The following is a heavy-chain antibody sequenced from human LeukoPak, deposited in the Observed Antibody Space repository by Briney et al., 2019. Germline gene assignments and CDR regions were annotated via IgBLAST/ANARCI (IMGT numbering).Heavy chain of an antibody. CDR3: VGYCASSSCPGGY. Sequence: GGSLRLSCAASGFTFSSSAMSWVRQAPGKGLEWVSPISDSGDSTYYPDSVRGRFTISRDNSKNTLYLQMNSLRADDTGVYYCVGYCASSSCPGGYWGQGTLVTVSS. J-gene: IGHJ4*02. CDR1: GFTFSSSA. CDR2: ISDSGDST. V-gene: IGHV3-23*01. D-gene: IGHD2-2*01.